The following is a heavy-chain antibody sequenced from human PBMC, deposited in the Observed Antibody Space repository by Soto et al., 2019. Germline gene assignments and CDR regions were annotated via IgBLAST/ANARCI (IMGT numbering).Heavy chain of an antibody. D-gene: IGHD6-19*01. Sequence: QLQLQESGPGLVKPSETLSLTCTVSGGSISSSSYYWGWIRQPPGKGLEWIGSIYYSGSTYYNPSLKSRVTISVDTSKNQFSLKLSSVTAADTAVYYCARQSGYSSGWSDYWGQGTLVTVSS. CDR2: IYYSGST. CDR3: ARQSGYSSGWSDY. J-gene: IGHJ4*02. CDR1: GGSISSSSYY. V-gene: IGHV4-39*01.